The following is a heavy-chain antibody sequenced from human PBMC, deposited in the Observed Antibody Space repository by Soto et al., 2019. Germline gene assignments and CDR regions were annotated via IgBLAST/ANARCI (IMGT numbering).Heavy chain of an antibody. D-gene: IGHD3-3*01. CDR3: AARSSGPYYDFGMDV. CDR2: IVVGSGNT. Sequence: SVKVSCKASGFTFTSSAVQWVRQARGQRLERIGRIVVGSGNTNYAQKYQERVTITRDMSTSTAYMELSSLRSEDTAVYYFAARSSGPYYDFGMDVWGQGTTVTVSS. V-gene: IGHV1-58*01. CDR1: GFTFTSSA. J-gene: IGHJ6*02.